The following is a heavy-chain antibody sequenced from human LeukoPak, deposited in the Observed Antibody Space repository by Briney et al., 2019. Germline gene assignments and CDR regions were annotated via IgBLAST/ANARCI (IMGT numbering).Heavy chain of an antibody. V-gene: IGHV1-2*02. Sequence: ASVKVSCKASGYTFTGYYMHWVRQAPGQGLEWRGWINPNSGGTNYAQKFQGRVTMTRDTPISTAYMELRRLRSDDRAVYYCAREGGTWLPYYYMDVWGKGTTVTVSS. CDR1: GYTFTGYY. CDR2: INPNSGGT. D-gene: IGHD5-18*01. J-gene: IGHJ6*03. CDR3: AREGGTWLPYYYMDV.